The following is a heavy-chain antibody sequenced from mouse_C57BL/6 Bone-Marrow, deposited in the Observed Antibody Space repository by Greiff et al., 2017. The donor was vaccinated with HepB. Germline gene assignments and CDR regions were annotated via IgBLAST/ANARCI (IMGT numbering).Heavy chain of an antibody. D-gene: IGHD1-1*01. V-gene: IGHV1-26*01. J-gene: IGHJ1*03. CDR2: INPNNCGT. CDR1: GYTFTDYY. CDR3: ASSPITTVVATGYFDV. Sequence: EVQLQQSGPELVKPGASVKISCKASGYTFTDYYMNWVKQSHGKSLEWIGDINPNNCGTSYNQKFKGKATLTVDKSSSTAYMELRSLTSEDSAVYYCASSPITTVVATGYFDVWGTGTTVTVSS.